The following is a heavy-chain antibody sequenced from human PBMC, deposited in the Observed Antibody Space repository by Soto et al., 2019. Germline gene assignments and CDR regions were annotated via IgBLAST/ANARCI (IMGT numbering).Heavy chain of an antibody. CDR2: ISSSSTSI. CDR3: ARGGYCSSTTCYADFYYGMDV. J-gene: IGHJ6*02. D-gene: IGHD2-2*01. CDR1: GFTFRAYT. Sequence: EVQLVESGGGLVKPGGSLRLSCEVSGFTFRAYTMNWVRQAPGEGLEWVSSISSSSTSIYYADSVKGRFTISRDNAKNSLYLQMNRLRAEETGVYYCARGGYCSSTTCYADFYYGMDVWGQGTTVTVSS. V-gene: IGHV3-21*06.